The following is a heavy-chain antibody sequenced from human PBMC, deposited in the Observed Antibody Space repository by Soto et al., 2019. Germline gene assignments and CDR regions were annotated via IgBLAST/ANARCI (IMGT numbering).Heavy chain of an antibody. Sequence: SGPTLVNPPETLPLTCTFSGFSLTSPGMCVSWIRQSPGKALEWLALIERDDDDKYYSTSLKTRLTISKDTRKNQVVLTMANMEPADTATYYCARSIRGPRRFNGMDVWGQGTTVTVSS. V-gene: IGHV2-70*13. CDR1: GFSLTSPGMC. CDR3: ARSIRGPRRFNGMDV. CDR2: IERDDDDK. D-gene: IGHD1-20*01. J-gene: IGHJ6*02.